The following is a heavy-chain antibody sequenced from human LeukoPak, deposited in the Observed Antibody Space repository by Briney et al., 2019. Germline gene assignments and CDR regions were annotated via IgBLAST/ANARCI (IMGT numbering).Heavy chain of an antibody. D-gene: IGHD2-15*01. J-gene: IGHJ4*02. CDR3: ARDSGRSGDFDY. CDR1: GGSISSYY. V-gene: IGHV4-59*01. CDR2: IYYSGST. Sequence: SETLSLTCTVSGGSISSYYWSWIRQPPGKGLEWIGYIYYSGSTNYNPSLKSRVTIPVDTSKNQFSLKLSSVTAADTAVYYCARDSGRSGDFDYWGQGTLVTVSS.